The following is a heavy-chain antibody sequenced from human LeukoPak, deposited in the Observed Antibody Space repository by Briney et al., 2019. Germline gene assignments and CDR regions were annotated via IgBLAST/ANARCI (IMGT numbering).Heavy chain of an antibody. CDR2: ISGSGGST. D-gene: IGHD3-22*01. V-gene: IGHV3-23*01. Sequence: GGSLRLSCAAPGFTFSSYVMTWVRQAPGKGLEWVSGISGSGGSTYYADSVKGRFTLSRDNSKNTLYLQMNGLRAEDTAVYYCAKHYSDGITWYFDLWGRGTLVTVSS. CDR3: AKHYSDGITWYFDL. J-gene: IGHJ2*01. CDR1: GFTFSSYV.